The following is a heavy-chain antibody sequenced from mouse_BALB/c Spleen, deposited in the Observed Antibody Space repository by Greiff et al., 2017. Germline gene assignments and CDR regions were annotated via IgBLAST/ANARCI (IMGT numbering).Heavy chain of an antibody. CDR1: GYTFTDYA. J-gene: IGHJ4*01. Sequence: VQLQQSGAELVRPGVSVKISCKGSGYTFTDYAMHWVKQSHAKSLEWIGVISTYYGDASYNQKFKGKATLTADTSSSTAYMQLSSLTSEDSAVYFCARGGGNYAMDYWGQGTSVTVSS. V-gene: IGHV1S137*01. CDR3: ARGGGNYAMDY. CDR2: ISTYYGDA.